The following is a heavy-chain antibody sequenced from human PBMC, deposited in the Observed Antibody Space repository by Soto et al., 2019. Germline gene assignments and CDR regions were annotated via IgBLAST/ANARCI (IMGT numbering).Heavy chain of an antibody. Sequence: EVQLLESGGGLVQPGGSLRLSCAASGFTFSSYTMSWVRQAPGKGLEWVSPISGSGGTTYYADSVKGRFTITRDNSKTTQYLQINSLRAENTAIYYCAREDIGGYCGRGTCYYDYWGQGTLVTVSS. CDR1: GFTFSSYT. D-gene: IGHD2-15*01. J-gene: IGHJ4*02. CDR2: ISGSGGTT. V-gene: IGHV3-23*01. CDR3: AREDIGGYCGRGTCYYDY.